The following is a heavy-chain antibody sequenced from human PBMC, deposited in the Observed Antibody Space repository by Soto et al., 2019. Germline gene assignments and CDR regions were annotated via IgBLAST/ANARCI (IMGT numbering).Heavy chain of an antibody. CDR1: GGSLSSGGYY. V-gene: IGHV4-31*03. CDR3: ARDTQRGYSGYFDS. J-gene: IGHJ4*02. CDR2: IYYSGST. D-gene: IGHD1-26*01. Sequence: QVQLQESGPGLVKPSQTLSLSCTVSGGSLSSGGYYWSWIRQHPGKGLEWIGFIYYSGSTYYNPSLKSRVTISVDPSQNQFSLQLSSVTAADTAVYYCARDTQRGYSGYFDSWGQGTLVTVSS.